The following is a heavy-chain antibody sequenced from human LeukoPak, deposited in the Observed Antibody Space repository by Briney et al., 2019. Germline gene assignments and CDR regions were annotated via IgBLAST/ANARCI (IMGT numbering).Heavy chain of an antibody. CDR3: ASLSSGSYYDFDY. J-gene: IGHJ4*02. CDR1: GFTFSSYA. D-gene: IGHD1-26*01. Sequence: GGSLRLSCAASGFTFSSYAMHWVRQAPGKGLEWVAVISYDGSNKYYADSVKGRFTISRDNSKNTLYLQMNSLRAEDTAVYYCASLSSGSYYDFDYWGQGTLVTVSS. V-gene: IGHV3-30-3*01. CDR2: ISYDGSNK.